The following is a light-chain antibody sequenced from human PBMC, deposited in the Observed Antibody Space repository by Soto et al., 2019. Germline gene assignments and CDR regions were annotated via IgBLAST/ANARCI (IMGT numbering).Light chain of an antibody. CDR3: QQYNTYSRT. V-gene: IGKV1-5*03. Sequence: DIPITQDPTTLSGSVGDRVTITCRASQTISSWLAWYQQKPGKAPKLLIYKASTLKSGVPSRFSGSGSGTEFTLTISSLQPDDFATYYCQQYNTYSRTFGQGTKVDIK. CDR2: KAS. CDR1: QTISSW. J-gene: IGKJ1*01.